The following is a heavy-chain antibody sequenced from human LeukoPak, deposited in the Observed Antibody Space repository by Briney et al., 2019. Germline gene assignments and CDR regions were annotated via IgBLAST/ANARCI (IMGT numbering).Heavy chain of an antibody. V-gene: IGHV3-21*01. CDR1: VFTFSGDS. D-gene: IGHD5-12*01. CDR2: ISSSSSYT. Sequence: GGSLRLSCAPSVFTFSGDSVNWVRQSPGQGLEWVSSISSSSSYTYYADSVQGPFPISRDNAKNSLYLQMNSLSAEDTAVYYCASLETSKGLRGYYYGMDVWGQGTTVTVSS. J-gene: IGHJ6*02. CDR3: ASLETSKGLRGYYYGMDV.